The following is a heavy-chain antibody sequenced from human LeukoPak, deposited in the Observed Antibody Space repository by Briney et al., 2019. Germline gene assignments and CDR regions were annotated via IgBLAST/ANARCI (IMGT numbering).Heavy chain of an antibody. V-gene: IGHV3-53*01. CDR3: ARGLAAAGLYFDY. J-gene: IGHJ4*02. D-gene: IGHD6-13*01. CDR2: VYTGGST. CDR1: GFTVSSNY. Sequence: RPGGSLRLSCAASGFTVSSNYMTWVRQAPGKGLEWVSVVYTGGSTYSADSVKGRFTITRDNSKNTLYLQMNSLRAEDTAVYYCARGLAAAGLYFDYWGQGTLVTVSS.